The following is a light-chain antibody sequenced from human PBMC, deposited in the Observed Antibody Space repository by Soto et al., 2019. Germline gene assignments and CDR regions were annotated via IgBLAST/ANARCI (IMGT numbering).Light chain of an antibody. Sequence: DSVLTQSPVTLSLSPGDRATLSCRASETVSSYLAWYQQKPGQAPRLLIYDASNRATGISARFSGSGSGTDFTLTISSLEPEDFAVYYCQQRSKWPPEVTFGQGTRLEIK. V-gene: IGKV3-11*01. CDR1: ETVSSY. CDR3: QQRSKWPPEVT. CDR2: DAS. J-gene: IGKJ5*01.